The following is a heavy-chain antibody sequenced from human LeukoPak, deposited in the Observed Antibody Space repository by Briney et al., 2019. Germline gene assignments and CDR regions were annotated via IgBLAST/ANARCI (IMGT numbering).Heavy chain of an antibody. Sequence: GGSLRLSCSASGFTFTTYGMNWVRQAPGKGLEGVSSITTGIGYTYYAASVQGRFTISRDNATNSLYLEMNGLRVEDTAVYYCARGRYFHLWGRGTLVTVSS. CDR2: ITTGIGYT. CDR1: GFTFTTYG. V-gene: IGHV3-21*01. J-gene: IGHJ2*01. CDR3: ARGRYFHL.